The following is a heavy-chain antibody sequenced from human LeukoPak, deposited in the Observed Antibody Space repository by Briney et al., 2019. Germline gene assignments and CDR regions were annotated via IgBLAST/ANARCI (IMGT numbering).Heavy chain of an antibody. CDR1: GYTFTSYG. J-gene: IGHJ4*02. CDR2: ISGYNGNT. D-gene: IGHD3-16*02. V-gene: IGHV1-18*01. Sequence: ASVKVSCKAPGYTFTSYGISWVRQAPGQGLEWMGWISGYNGNTNYAQELRDRVTMTTDTSTSTAYMELRSLRSDDTAVYYCARDRSPLGELSLYNYWGQGTLVTVSS. CDR3: ARDRSPLGELSLYNY.